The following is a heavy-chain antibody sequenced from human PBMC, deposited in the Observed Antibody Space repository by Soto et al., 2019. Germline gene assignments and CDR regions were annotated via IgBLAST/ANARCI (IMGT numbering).Heavy chain of an antibody. CDR1: GFTFSNYA. J-gene: IGHJ4*02. Sequence: EVLLLESGGGLVQPGGSLRLSCAASGFTFSNYAMSWVRQAPGKGLEWVSAVSGGGSNTYFAESVRGRFTISRDNSENTLYLQLNRLRAEDTAVYYCARSGSDWFTFDYWGQGALLTVSS. CDR3: ARSGSDWFTFDY. V-gene: IGHV3-23*01. CDR2: VSGGGSNT. D-gene: IGHD6-19*01.